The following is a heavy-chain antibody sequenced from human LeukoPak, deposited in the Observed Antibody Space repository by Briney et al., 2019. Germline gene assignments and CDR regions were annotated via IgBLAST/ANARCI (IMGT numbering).Heavy chain of an antibody. J-gene: IGHJ4*02. Sequence: PGGSLRLSCAASGFTFTKYWMTWVRQAPGKGLEWVANIKQDGSERNYVDTVKGRFIISRDNAKNLLYLQMNSLRAEDTAVYYCAKLNPGYGSGSYFDYWGQGTLVTVSS. V-gene: IGHV3-7*03. CDR2: IKQDGSER. CDR1: GFTFTKYW. D-gene: IGHD3-10*01. CDR3: AKLNPGYGSGSYFDY.